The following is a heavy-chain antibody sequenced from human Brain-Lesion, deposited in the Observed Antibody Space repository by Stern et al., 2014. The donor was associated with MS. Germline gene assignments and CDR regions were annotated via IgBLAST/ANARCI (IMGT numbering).Heavy chain of an antibody. CDR1: GGSISSGGYY. J-gene: IGHJ6*02. CDR3: ARGRVVPGFQYYATDV. CDR2: IFNSGST. D-gene: IGHD2-2*01. Sequence: QVQLVESGPGLVKPSQTLSLSCTVSGGSISSGGYYWSWIRQPAGKGLEWIGRIFNSGSTRYNPSLQSRVTISIDTSKNQFPLRLNSMTAADTAVYYCARGRVVPGFQYYATDVWGQGTTVIVSS. V-gene: IGHV4-61*02.